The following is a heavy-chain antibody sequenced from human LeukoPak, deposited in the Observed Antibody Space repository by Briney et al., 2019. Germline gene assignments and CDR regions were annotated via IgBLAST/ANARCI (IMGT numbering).Heavy chain of an antibody. Sequence: ASVKVSCKASGYTFTSYGISWVRQAPGQGLEWMGWISPYNGNTNYAQKLQGRVTMTTDTPTSTAYMELRSLRSDDTAVYYCARDVYYDSSGYYRGYYFDFWGQGTLVTVSS. CDR1: GYTFTSYG. V-gene: IGHV1-18*01. J-gene: IGHJ4*02. CDR3: ARDVYYDSSGYYRGYYFDF. D-gene: IGHD3-22*01. CDR2: ISPYNGNT.